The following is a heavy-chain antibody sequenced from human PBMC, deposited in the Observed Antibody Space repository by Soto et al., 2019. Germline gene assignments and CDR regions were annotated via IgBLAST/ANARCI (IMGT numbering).Heavy chain of an antibody. CDR1: GFTFSSYG. D-gene: IGHD3-22*01. CDR3: AKARDYYDSSGYSNDAFDI. CDR2: ISYDGSNK. V-gene: IGHV3-30*18. Sequence: PGGSLRLSCAASGFTFSSYGMHWVRQAPGKGLEWVAVISYDGSNKYYADSVKGRFTISRDNSKNTLYLQMNSLRAEDTAVYYCAKARDYYDSSGYSNDAFDIWGQGTMVTVSS. J-gene: IGHJ3*02.